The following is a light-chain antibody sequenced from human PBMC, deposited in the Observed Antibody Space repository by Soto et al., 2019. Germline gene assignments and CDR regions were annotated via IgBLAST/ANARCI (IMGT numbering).Light chain of an antibody. J-gene: IGKJ3*01. V-gene: IGKV2-28*01. CDR2: LGS. CDR3: MQVLQTPVT. Sequence: DIVMTQSPLSLPVTPGEPASISCRASQSLLHSDGYDYLDWYLQKPGQSPQLLIQLGSMRASGGPDRFSGSASGTEFTLKISRVEAEDVGIYYCMQVLQTPVTFGPGTKVDI. CDR1: QSLLHSDGYDY.